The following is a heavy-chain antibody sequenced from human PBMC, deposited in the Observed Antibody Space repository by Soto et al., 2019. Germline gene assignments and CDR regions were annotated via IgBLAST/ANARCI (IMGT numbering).Heavy chain of an antibody. CDR1: GFTFSSYA. J-gene: IGHJ4*02. V-gene: IGHV3-23*01. CDR3: AQKRSGSGWLTTPFDC. CDR2: VSGSGSRT. Sequence: EVQLLESGGGLVQPGGSLRLSCAASGFTFSSYAMSWVRQAPGKGLEWVSAVSGSGSRTYYADSVKGRFTISRDNSKNTLYLQMNSLRAEDTAVYYCAQKRSGSGWLTTPFDCWGQGTLVTVSS. D-gene: IGHD6-19*01.